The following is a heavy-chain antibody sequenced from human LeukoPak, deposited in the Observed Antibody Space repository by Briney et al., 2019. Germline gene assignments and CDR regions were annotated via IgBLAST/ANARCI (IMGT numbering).Heavy chain of an antibody. J-gene: IGHJ6*04. CDR1: GFTFSDYY. Sequence: GGSLRLSCAASGFTFSDYYMSWIRQAPGKGLEWVSYISSSGSTIYYADSVKGRFTISRDNAKNSLYLQMNSLGAEDTAVYYCARARIAARPSSESVWGKGTTVTVSS. CDR3: ARARIAARPSSESV. V-gene: IGHV3-11*01. CDR2: ISSSGSTI. D-gene: IGHD6-6*01.